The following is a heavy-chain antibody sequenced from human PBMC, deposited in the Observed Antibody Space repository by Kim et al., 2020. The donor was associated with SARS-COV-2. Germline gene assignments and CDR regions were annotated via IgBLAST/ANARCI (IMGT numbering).Heavy chain of an antibody. J-gene: IGHJ4*02. CDR3: ATEGITMVRGVIITGRTYFDY. Sequence: ASVKVSCKVSGYTLTELSMHWVRQAPGKGLGWMGGFDPEDGETIYAQKFQGRVTMTEDTSTDTAYMELSSLRSEDTAVYYCATEGITMVRGVIITGRTYFDYWGQGTLVTVSS. CDR1: GYTLTELS. V-gene: IGHV1-24*01. CDR2: FDPEDGET. D-gene: IGHD3-10*01.